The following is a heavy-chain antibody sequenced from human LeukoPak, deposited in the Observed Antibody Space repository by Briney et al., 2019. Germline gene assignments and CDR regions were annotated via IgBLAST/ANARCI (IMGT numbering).Heavy chain of an antibody. J-gene: IGHJ4*02. V-gene: IGHV3-11*01. Sequence: GGSLRLSCAASGFTFNTYSMSWIRQAPGKGLEWVSYISSSGSTIYYADSVKGRFTISRDNAKNSLYLQMNSLRAEDTAVYYCARATRYYYDSSGTDYWGQGTLVTVSS. CDR1: GFTFNTYS. CDR2: ISSSGSTI. CDR3: ARATRYYYDSSGTDY. D-gene: IGHD3-22*01.